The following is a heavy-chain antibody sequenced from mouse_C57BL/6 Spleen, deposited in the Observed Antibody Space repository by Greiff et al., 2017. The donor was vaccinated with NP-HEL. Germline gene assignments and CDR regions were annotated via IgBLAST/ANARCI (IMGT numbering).Heavy chain of an antibody. Sequence: EVMLVESGGGLVQPKGSLKLSCAASGFSFNTYAMNWVRQAPGKGLEWVARIRSKSNNYATYYADSVKDRFTISRDDSESMLYLQMNNLKTEDTAMYYCVRQTGPYWYFDVWGTGTTVTVSS. V-gene: IGHV10-1*01. D-gene: IGHD4-1*01. CDR1: GFSFNTYA. CDR2: IRSKSNNYAT. CDR3: VRQTGPYWYFDV. J-gene: IGHJ1*03.